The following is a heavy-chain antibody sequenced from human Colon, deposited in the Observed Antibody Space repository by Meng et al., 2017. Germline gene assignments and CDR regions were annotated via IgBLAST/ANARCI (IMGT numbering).Heavy chain of an antibody. D-gene: IGHD6-19*01. Sequence: QVALQESGPGMVSPSETLSLTCNVSGGSVSSGSHYWSWIRQPPGKGLEWIGYMFHSGTTKYNPSLKSRVSMSVDTTKNQFYLKLTSVTVADTAVFYCARLIAGWPFYFDYWGQGILVTVSS. CDR1: GGSVSSGSHY. CDR3: ARLIAGWPFYFDY. V-gene: IGHV4-61*01. J-gene: IGHJ4*02. CDR2: MFHSGTT.